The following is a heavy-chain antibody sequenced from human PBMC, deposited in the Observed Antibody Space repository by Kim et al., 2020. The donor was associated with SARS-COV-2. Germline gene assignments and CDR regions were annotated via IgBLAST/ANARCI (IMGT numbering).Heavy chain of an antibody. CDR2: ISGSGGGT. J-gene: IGHJ4*02. Sequence: GGSLRLSCAASGFTFASYAMNWVRQSPGKGLDWVSGISGSGGGTYYADSVKGRFTISRDNSNNTMFLQMDSLKADDSGIYYCAKSNRAIYGASFETGVAFDSWGQGTLLTVSS. D-gene: IGHD2-15*01. CDR1: GFTFASYA. CDR3: AKSNRAIYGASFETGVAFDS. V-gene: IGHV3-23*01.